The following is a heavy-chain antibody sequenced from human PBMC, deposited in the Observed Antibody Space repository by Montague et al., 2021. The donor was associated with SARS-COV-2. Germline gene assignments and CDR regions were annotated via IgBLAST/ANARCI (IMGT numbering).Heavy chain of an antibody. V-gene: IGHV6-1*01. D-gene: IGHD3-10*01. Sequence: CAISGDSVSSNSAAWNWIRQSPSRGLEWLGRTYYSSKWYNDYAVSVKSRITINPDTSKNQFSLQLNSVTPEDTAVYYCARGIWFGELLTGYYYYGMDVWGQGTTVTVSS. CDR2: TYYSSKWYN. CDR1: GDSVSSNSAA. J-gene: IGHJ6*02. CDR3: ARGIWFGELLTGYYYYGMDV.